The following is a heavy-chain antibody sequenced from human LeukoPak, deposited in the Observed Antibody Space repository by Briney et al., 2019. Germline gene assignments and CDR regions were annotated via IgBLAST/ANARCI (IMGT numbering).Heavy chain of an antibody. CDR2: IKQDGSEK. CDR3: ARGEYSSSWSPYYYYYMDV. D-gene: IGHD6-13*01. J-gene: IGHJ6*03. V-gene: IGHV3-7*01. Sequence: GGSLRLSCAASGFTFSSYGMSWVRQAPGKGLEWVANIKQDGSEKYYVDSVKGRFTISRDNAKNSLYLQMNSLRAEDTAVYYCARGEYSSSWSPYYYYYMDVWGKGTTVTISS. CDR1: GFTFSSYG.